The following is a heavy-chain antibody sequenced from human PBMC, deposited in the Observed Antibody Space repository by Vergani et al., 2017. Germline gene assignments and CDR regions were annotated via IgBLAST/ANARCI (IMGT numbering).Heavy chain of an antibody. Sequence: EVQLVESGGGLVQPGGSLRLSCAASGFTFSSYWMSWVRQAPGKGLEWVGRIKSKTDGGTTDYAAPVKGRFTISRDDSKNTLYLQMNSLKTEDTAVYYCTTDDLVTMVRGVIITPSDWGQGTLVTVSS. CDR3: TTDDLVTMVRGVIITPSD. CDR2: IKSKTDGGTT. D-gene: IGHD3-10*01. J-gene: IGHJ4*02. CDR1: GFTFSSYW. V-gene: IGHV3-15*01.